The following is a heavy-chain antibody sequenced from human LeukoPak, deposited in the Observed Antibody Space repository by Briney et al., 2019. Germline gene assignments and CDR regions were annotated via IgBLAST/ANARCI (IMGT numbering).Heavy chain of an antibody. J-gene: IGHJ3*02. CDR1: GFTVSSNY. V-gene: IGHV3-66*03. Sequence: GGSLRLSCAASGFTVSSNYMTWVRQAPGKGLEWVSVIHKNAITYYADTVKGRFTISRDNSKNTLYLQMNSLRAEDTAVYYCAKFFTGEYVRAFDIWGQGTMVTVSS. CDR2: IHKNAIT. CDR3: AKFFTGEYVRAFDI. D-gene: IGHD3-10*02.